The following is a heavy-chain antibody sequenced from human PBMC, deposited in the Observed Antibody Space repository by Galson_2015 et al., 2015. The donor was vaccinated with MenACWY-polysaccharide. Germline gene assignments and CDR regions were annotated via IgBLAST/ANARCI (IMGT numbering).Heavy chain of an antibody. CDR3: ARRLKGFGMDV. CDR2: YYHSGST. J-gene: IGHJ6*02. D-gene: IGHD2-21*02. CDR1: GALLPRTF. V-gene: IGHV4-59*01. Sequence: TLSLTCTFSGALLPRTFWTWIRPSPGEGLEWIGYYYHSGSTNFNHSLEGRVAMSVDTSKNQITLQLSSVIVADTAVYYCARRLKGFGMDVWGQGTTVAVSS.